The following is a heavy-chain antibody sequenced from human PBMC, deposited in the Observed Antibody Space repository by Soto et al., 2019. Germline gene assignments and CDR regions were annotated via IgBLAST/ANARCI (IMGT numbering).Heavy chain of an antibody. J-gene: IGHJ4*02. CDR2: FSGRGNDA. V-gene: IGHV3-23*01. D-gene: IGHD6-19*01. CDR1: GLPSSHNT. CDR3: GKESRGSGWFVCDY. Sequence: PGGSLRFPCAASGLPSSHNTMSWVRQPPGKGLGGVSAFSGRGNDASSADSGRGRFTISRGNSTYTPYLRMNTLRADDTAVSSCGKESRGSGWFVCDYWGQGELVTVSS.